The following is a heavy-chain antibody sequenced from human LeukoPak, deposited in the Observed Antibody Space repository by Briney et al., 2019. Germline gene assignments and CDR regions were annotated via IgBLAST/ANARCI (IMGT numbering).Heavy chain of an antibody. D-gene: IGHD6-13*01. V-gene: IGHV1-18*01. CDR3: ARDRVAAAGTDFQH. CDR1: SYTFTSYG. J-gene: IGHJ1*01. CDR2: ISAYNGNT. Sequence: GASVKVSCKASSYTFTSYGISWVRQAPGQGLEWIGWISAYNGNTNYAQKLQGRVTMTTDTSTSTAYMELRSLRSDDTAVYYCARDRVAAAGTDFQHWGQGTLVTVSS.